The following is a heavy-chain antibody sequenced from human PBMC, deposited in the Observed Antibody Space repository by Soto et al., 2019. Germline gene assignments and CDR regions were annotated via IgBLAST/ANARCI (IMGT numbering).Heavy chain of an antibody. J-gene: IGHJ5*02. CDR1: GYSFTSYW. CDR3: ATTVYDILTGSLSWFDP. D-gene: IGHD3-9*01. CDR2: IYPGDSDT. Sequence: PGESLKISCKGSGYSFTSYWIGWVRQMPGKGLEWMGIIYPGDSDTRYSPSFQGQVTISADKSISTAYLQWSSLKASDTAMYYCATTVYDILTGSLSWFDPWGQGTLVTVSS. V-gene: IGHV5-51*01.